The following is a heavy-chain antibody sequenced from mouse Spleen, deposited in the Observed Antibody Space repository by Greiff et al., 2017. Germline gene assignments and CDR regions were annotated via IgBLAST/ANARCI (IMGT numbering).Heavy chain of an antibody. D-gene: IGHD2-12*01. CDR3: THSYYSYDEFAY. V-gene: IGHV1-15*01. CDR2: IDPETGGT. CDR1: GYTFTDYE. J-gene: IGHJ3*01. Sequence: VQLQQSGAELVRPGASVMLSCKASGYTFTDYEMHWVKQTPVHGLEWIGAIDPETGGTAYNQKFKGKAILTADKSSSTAYMELRSLTSEDSAVYYCTHSYYSYDEFAYWGQGTLVTVSA.